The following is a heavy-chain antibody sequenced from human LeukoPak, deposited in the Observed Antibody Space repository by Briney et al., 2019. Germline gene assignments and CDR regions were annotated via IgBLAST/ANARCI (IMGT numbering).Heavy chain of an antibody. V-gene: IGHV4-34*01. D-gene: IGHD3-10*01. J-gene: IGHJ6*03. CDR1: GGSFSGYY. CDR2: INHSGST. Sequence: SETLSLTCAVYGGSFSGYYWSWIRQPPGKGLEWIGEINHSGSTNYNPSLKSRVTISVDTSKNQFSLKLSSVTAADTAVYYCARKPRITMVRGVIINGPYYYYYMDVWGKGTTVTISS. CDR3: ARKPRITMVRGVIINGPYYYYYMDV.